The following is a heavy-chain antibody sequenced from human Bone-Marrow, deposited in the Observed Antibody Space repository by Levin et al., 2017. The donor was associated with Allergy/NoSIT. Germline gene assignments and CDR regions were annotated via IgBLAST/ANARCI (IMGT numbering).Heavy chain of an antibody. CDR1: NGSVTSGTYY. Sequence: SETLSLTCSVSNGSVTSGTYYWSWIRQPPGKGLEWIGYVSHDGSTKYNPSLKSRVSISLDTSKNRFSLTLSSVTAADSARYFCARAYFSSLLRLGYFDSWGQGTLVTVSS. V-gene: IGHV4-61*01. CDR2: VSHDGST. CDR3: ARAYFSSLLRLGYFDS. D-gene: IGHD2-15*01. J-gene: IGHJ4*02.